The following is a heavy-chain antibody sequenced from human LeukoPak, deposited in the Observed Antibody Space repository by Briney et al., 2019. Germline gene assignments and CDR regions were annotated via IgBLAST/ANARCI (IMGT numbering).Heavy chain of an antibody. J-gene: IGHJ3*01. D-gene: IGHD3-16*01. CDR1: GDSISRYY. Sequence: SETLSLTCTVSGDSISRYYWGWIRQPPGKGLEWIGYVSYSGSPQYNPSLQSRVTISIGTSKRLFSLRLSSVTAADTAIYYCARSAYAFGADAFDVWGQGAMVAVS. V-gene: IGHV4-59*08. CDR3: ARSAYAFGADAFDV. CDR2: VSYSGSP.